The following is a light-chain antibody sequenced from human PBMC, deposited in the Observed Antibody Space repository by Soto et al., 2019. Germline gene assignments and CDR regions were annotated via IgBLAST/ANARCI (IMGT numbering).Light chain of an antibody. J-gene: IGLJ3*02. Sequence: QLVLTQSSSASASLGSSVKLTCTLSTGHSTYIIAWHQQQPGKAPRYLMKLEGSGSYNKGSGVPDRFSSSSSGADRYLTISNLQSEDEADYYCETWDSTTWVFGGGTKLTVL. CDR2: LEGSGSY. V-gene: IGLV4-60*03. CDR3: ETWDSTTWV. CDR1: TGHSTYI.